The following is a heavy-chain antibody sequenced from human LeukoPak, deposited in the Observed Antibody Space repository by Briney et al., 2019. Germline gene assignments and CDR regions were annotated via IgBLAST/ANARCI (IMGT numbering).Heavy chain of an antibody. Sequence: GGSLRLSCAASGFTFSSYGMHWVRQAPGKGLEWVAFIRYDGSNKYYADSVKGRFTISRDNPKNTVYLQMNSLRDEDTAVYYCAKDGAGRHYFDYWGQGTLVTVSS. CDR3: AKDGAGRHYFDY. CDR2: IRYDGSNK. J-gene: IGHJ4*02. CDR1: GFTFSSYG. D-gene: IGHD3-16*01. V-gene: IGHV3-30*02.